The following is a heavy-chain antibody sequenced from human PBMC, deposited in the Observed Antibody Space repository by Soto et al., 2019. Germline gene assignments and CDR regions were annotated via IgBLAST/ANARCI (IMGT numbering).Heavy chain of an antibody. CDR2: IDTYGSAT. CDR1: GFSLSVYW. V-gene: IGHV3-74*01. CDR3: VRVLKSIGWDNDVFDI. D-gene: IGHD6-19*01. J-gene: IGHJ3*02. Sequence: GSLRLSCAASGFSLSVYWMHWVRQAPGKGLAWVSRIDTYGSATKYADSVEGRFSISKDNAENTLYLQMNNLRADDTAVYYCVRVLKSIGWDNDVFDIWGQGTMVTV.